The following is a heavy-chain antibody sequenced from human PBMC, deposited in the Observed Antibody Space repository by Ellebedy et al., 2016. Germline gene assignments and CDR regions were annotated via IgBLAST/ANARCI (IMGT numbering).Heavy chain of an antibody. D-gene: IGHD1-26*01. CDR3: VRGTNYAFDY. J-gene: IGHJ4*02. V-gene: IGHV3-30*02. Sequence: GESLKISCAASEFTFSSYGMHWVRQAPGKGLEWVAFISVGETYKYTADSVKGRFTISRDNSKNTLSLQMNSLSAEDTAVYYCVRGTNYAFDYWGQGTLVTVSA. CDR1: EFTFSSYG. CDR2: ISVGETYK.